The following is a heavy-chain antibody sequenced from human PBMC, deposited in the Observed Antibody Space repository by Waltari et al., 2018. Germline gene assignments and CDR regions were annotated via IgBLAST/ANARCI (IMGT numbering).Heavy chain of an antibody. CDR3: AKASTSDYYYYYYMDV. CDR1: GFTFSSYA. CDR2: ISGSGGST. Sequence: EVQLVESGGGLVQPGGSLRLSCAASGFTFSSYAMRWVRQAPGKGLEWVSAISGSGGSTYYADSVKGRFTISRDNSKNTLYLQMNSLRAEDTAVYYCAKASTSDYYYYYYMDVWGKGTTVTVSS. V-gene: IGHV3-23*04. J-gene: IGHJ6*03.